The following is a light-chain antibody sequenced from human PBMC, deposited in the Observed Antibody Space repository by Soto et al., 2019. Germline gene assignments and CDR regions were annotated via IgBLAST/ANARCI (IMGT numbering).Light chain of an antibody. CDR3: QPYNKWPLT. J-gene: IGKJ4*01. V-gene: IGKV3-15*01. Sequence: EIVMTQSPVTLSVSPGERATLSCRASQSVSGNLAWYQQKPGQAPRLLIYGASTRATGIPARFSGSGSGTEFTLTISSLQSEDFAVYYCQPYNKWPLTVGGGTKVEIK. CDR2: GAS. CDR1: QSVSGN.